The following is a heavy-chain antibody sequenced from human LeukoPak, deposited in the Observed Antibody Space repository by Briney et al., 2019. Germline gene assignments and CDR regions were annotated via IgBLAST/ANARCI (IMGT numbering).Heavy chain of an antibody. Sequence: PGGSLRLSCAASGFTFSSYAMSWVRQAPGKGLEWVSAISGSGGSTYYADSVKGRFTISRDNSKNTLYLQVNSLRAEDTAVYYCAKGKDTAMVRYYFDYWGQGTLVTVSS. CDR1: GFTFSSYA. D-gene: IGHD5-18*01. J-gene: IGHJ4*02. V-gene: IGHV3-23*01. CDR3: AKGKDTAMVRYYFDY. CDR2: ISGSGGST.